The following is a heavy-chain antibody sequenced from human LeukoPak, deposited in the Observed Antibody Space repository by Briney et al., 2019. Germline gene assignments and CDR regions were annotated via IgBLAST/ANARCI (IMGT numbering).Heavy chain of an antibody. J-gene: IGHJ5*02. D-gene: IGHD3-10*01. V-gene: IGHV4-4*07. CDR2: IYTSGST. Sequence: SETLSVTCTVSGGSISSYYWSWIRQPAGKGLEWIGRIYTSGSTNYNPSLKSRVTMSVDTSKNQFSLKLSSVTAAGTAVYYCARETYYYGSGSLEGFDPWGQGTLVTVSS. CDR3: ARETYYYGSGSLEGFDP. CDR1: GGSISSYY.